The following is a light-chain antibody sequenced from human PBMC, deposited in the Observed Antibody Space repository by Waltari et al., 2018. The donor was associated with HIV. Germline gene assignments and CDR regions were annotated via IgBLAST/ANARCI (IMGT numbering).Light chain of an antibody. CDR3: QQSYATPRT. CDR2: AAS. V-gene: IGKV1-39*01. J-gene: IGKJ1*01. Sequence: DIQMTQSPSSPSASVGDRVTITCRASQNIAEYLNWYEQKPGKAPRLLIYAASSLQSGVPSRLSGSGSGTDFTLTISSLQPEDFATYYCQQSYATPRTFGQGTKVEIK. CDR1: QNIAEY.